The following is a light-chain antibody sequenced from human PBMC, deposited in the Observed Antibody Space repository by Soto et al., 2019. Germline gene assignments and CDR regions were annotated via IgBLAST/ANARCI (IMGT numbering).Light chain of an antibody. CDR2: KTS. CDR1: QSFSTR. Sequence: DIQMTQSPSTLSASVGDRVTITCRASQSFSTRLAWYQQKPGKAPNLLIYKTSILESGVPSRFSGSGSGTEFTLTISSLQPDDFATYYCQQYNSNPLTFGGGTKVEIK. J-gene: IGKJ4*01. CDR3: QQYNSNPLT. V-gene: IGKV1-5*03.